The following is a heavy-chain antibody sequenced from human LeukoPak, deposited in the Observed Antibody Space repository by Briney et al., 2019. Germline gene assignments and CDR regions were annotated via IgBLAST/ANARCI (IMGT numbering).Heavy chain of an antibody. V-gene: IGHV1-24*01. CDR1: GYTLTELS. CDR2: FDPEDGET. CDR3: ATVPYYYGSGMGVD. J-gene: IGHJ4*02. Sequence: ASVKVSCMVSGYTLTELSMHWVRQAPGKGLEWMGGFDPEDGETIYAQKFQGRVTMTEDTSTDTAYMELSSLRSEDTAVYYCATVPYYYGSGMGVDWGQGTLVTVSS. D-gene: IGHD3-10*01.